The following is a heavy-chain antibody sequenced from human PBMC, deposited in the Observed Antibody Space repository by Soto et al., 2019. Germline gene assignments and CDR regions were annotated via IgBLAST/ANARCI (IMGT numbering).Heavy chain of an antibody. CDR2: IYPGDSDT. CDR1: GYSFTSYW. J-gene: IGHJ4*02. V-gene: IGHV5-51*01. D-gene: IGHD5-12*01. Sequence: GESLKISCKGSGYSFTSYWIGWVRQMPGKGLEWMGIIYPGDSDTRYSPSFQGQVTISADKSISTAYLQWSSLKASDTAMYYCARHIVATTVGTRDYYFDYWGQGTLVTVSS. CDR3: ARHIVATTVGTRDYYFDY.